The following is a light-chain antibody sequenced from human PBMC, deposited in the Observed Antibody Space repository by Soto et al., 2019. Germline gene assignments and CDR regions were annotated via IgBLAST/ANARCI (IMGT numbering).Light chain of an antibody. V-gene: IGKV1-27*01. Sequence: DIQMTQSPSSLSASIGDRVTITCRASQGIDYYLSWYQQKPGKVPKLLIYGASTSQSGVPSRFTGSGSGTAFSLTISSLQPEDVATYYCQTYYFASGTFDPGTKVDIK. CDR1: QGIDYY. CDR3: QTYYFASGT. J-gene: IGKJ3*01. CDR2: GAS.